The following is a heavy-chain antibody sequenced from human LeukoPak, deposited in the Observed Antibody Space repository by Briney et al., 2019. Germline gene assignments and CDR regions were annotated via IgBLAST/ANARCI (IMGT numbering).Heavy chain of an antibody. Sequence: GGSLRLSCAASGFTFDDYGMSWVRQAPGKGLEWVSGINWNGGSTGYADSVKGRFTISRDNAKNSLYLQMNSLRAEDTALYYCARGCRGYSGSYSGMFGYWGQGTLVIVSS. D-gene: IGHD1-26*01. CDR3: ARGCRGYSGSYSGMFGY. CDR2: INWNGGST. V-gene: IGHV3-20*04. J-gene: IGHJ4*02. CDR1: GFTFDDYG.